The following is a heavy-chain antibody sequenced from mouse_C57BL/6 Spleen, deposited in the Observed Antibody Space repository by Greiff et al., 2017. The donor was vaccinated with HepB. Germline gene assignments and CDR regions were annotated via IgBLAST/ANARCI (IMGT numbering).Heavy chain of an antibody. CDR2: IYPGDGDT. D-gene: IGHD3-3*01. CDR1: GYAFSSYW. J-gene: IGHJ1*03. V-gene: IGHV1-80*01. Sequence: QVHVKQSGAELVKPGASVKISCKASGYAFSSYWMNWVKQRPGKGLEWIGQIYPGDGDTNYNGKFKGKATLTADKSSSTAYMQLSSLTSEDSAVYFCAREGDVEYFDVWGTGTTVTVSS. CDR3: AREGDVEYFDV.